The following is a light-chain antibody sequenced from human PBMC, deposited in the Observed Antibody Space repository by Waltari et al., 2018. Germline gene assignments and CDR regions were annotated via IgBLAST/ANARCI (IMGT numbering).Light chain of an antibody. Sequence: EIVLTQSPGTLSLSPGERATLSCRASQSVRWFLAWYQQKPGQAPRLLIYHASSRATGSPDRLSGRGSGTDLSLTISRLEPEDFAVYYCQQYVTLPATFGQGTKLEI. CDR3: QQYVTLPAT. CDR1: QSVRWF. J-gene: IGKJ1*01. V-gene: IGKV3-20*01. CDR2: HAS.